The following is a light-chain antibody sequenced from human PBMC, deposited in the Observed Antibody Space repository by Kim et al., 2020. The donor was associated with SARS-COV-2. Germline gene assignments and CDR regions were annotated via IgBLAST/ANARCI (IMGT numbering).Light chain of an antibody. Sequence: SSELTQDPAVSVPLGQTVRITCQGDSLRSYYATWYQQKPGQAPIVVIYGKNNRPSGIPDRFSGSSSGNTASLTITGTQSGDEADYYCNSRDSNDNVLFGG. CDR2: GKN. V-gene: IGLV3-19*01. J-gene: IGLJ2*01. CDR1: SLRSYY. CDR3: NSRDSNDNVL.